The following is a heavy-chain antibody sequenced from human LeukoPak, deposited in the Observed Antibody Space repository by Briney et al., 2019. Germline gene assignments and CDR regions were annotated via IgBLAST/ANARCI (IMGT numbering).Heavy chain of an antibody. V-gene: IGHV3-48*02. Sequence: GGSLRLSCAASGLTFSTYSVNWVRQAPGKGLEWVSYISSSSSTIYYADSVKGRFTISRDNAKNSLHLQMNTLRDEDTAVYYCAREYSSSSGKALDYWGQGTLVTVSS. CDR2: ISSSSSTI. CDR1: GLTFSTYS. D-gene: IGHD6-6*01. CDR3: AREYSSSSGKALDY. J-gene: IGHJ4*02.